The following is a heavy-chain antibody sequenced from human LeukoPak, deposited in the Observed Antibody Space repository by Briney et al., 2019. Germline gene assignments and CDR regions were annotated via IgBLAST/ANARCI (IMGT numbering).Heavy chain of an antibody. CDR2: IYYSGST. J-gene: IGHJ5*02. V-gene: IGHV4-39*02. CDR1: GGSISSSSYE. CDR3: ARRGYCSSTSCYEYWFDP. D-gene: IGHD2-2*01. Sequence: AETLSLTCTVSGGSISSSSYEWGGVRQPAGKGLEWIVIIYYSGSTYYKPAVKSRFTISVDTSKNHFSLKLSSVTATDTAVYYCARRGYCSSTSCYEYWFDPWGQGTLVTVSS.